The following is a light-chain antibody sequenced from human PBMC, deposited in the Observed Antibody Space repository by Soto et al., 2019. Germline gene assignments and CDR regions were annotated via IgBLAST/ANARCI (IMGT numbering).Light chain of an antibody. V-gene: IGLV2-23*01. CDR3: CSYAGDKTYV. CDR1: GSDVRTYNL. J-gene: IGLJ1*01. CDR2: EAS. Sequence: QSVLTQPASVSGSPGQSITISCTVTGSDVRTYNLVSWYQQHPGKVPKLIIYEASKWPSGVSNRFSGSQPGNTASLTVSGLQAEDEADYYCCSYAGDKTYVFGSGTKVTVL.